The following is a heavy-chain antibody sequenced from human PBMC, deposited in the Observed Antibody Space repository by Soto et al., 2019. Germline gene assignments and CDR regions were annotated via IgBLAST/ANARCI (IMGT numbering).Heavy chain of an antibody. CDR1: GGTFSNYA. Sequence: QVQLVQSGAEVKKPGSSVKVSCRASGGTFSNYAVSWVRQAPGQGLEWMGGIIPITGTTNYVQKFQGRVTITADESTSTAYMELSSLRSEDTAVYYCARYQILPAAATHTFFDYWGQGTLVTVSS. CDR2: IIPITGTT. V-gene: IGHV1-69*01. J-gene: IGHJ4*02. CDR3: ARYQILPAAATHTFFDY. D-gene: IGHD2-2*01.